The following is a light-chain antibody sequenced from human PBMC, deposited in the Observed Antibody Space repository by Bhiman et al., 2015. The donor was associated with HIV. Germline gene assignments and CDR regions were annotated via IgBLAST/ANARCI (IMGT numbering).Light chain of an antibody. V-gene: IGLV3-21*01. CDR3: QAWDSGSGPSV. CDR2: QDN. J-gene: IGLJ1*01. Sequence: SYVLTQPPSVSVAPGETARITCGGNNIGGESVHWYQQRPGQAPLLVIYQDNKRPSGIPERFSGSHSGNTATLTISGTQAMDEADYYCQAWDSGSGPSVFGAGTEVTVL. CDR1: NIGGES.